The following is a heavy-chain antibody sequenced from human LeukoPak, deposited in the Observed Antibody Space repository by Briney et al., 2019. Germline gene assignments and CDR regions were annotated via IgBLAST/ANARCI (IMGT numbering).Heavy chain of an antibody. CDR1: GYTFTSSG. CDR2: ISGYNGNT. CDR3: ARAYGSGSYYSDY. J-gene: IGHJ4*02. V-gene: IGHV1-18*01. D-gene: IGHD3-10*01. Sequence: ASVKVSCKASGYTFTSSGISWVRQAPGQGLEWMGWISGYNGNTNYAQKLQGRVTMTTDTSTRTAYMELRSLRSHDTAVYYCARAYGSGSYYSDYWGQGTLVTVSS.